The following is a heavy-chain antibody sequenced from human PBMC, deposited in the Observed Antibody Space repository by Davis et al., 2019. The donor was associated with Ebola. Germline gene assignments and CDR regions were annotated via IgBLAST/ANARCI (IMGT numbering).Heavy chain of an antibody. D-gene: IGHD1-26*01. Sequence: GESLKISCAASGFTFSSYSMNWVRQAPGKGLEWVAVISYDGSNKYYADSVKGRFTISRDNSKNTLYLQMNSLRAEDTAVYYCAKIWWELLSPYFDYWGQGTLVTVSS. CDR3: AKIWWELLSPYFDY. CDR2: ISYDGSNK. CDR1: GFTFSSYS. J-gene: IGHJ4*02. V-gene: IGHV3-30*18.